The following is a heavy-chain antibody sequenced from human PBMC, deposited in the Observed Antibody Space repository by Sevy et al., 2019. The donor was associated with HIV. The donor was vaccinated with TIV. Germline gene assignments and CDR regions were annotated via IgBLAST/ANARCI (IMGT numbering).Heavy chain of an antibody. CDR2: ISGSAHRT. CDR3: VKEVSEYSYSDY. Sequence: GGSLRLSCAASGCTFSNYAMSWVRQTPGKGLEWVSAISGSAHRTYYTDSVKGRLTISRDNSKNMLFLQMNSLRAEDTAVYYCVKEVSEYSYSDYWGQGTLVTVSS. V-gene: IGHV3-23*01. D-gene: IGHD5-18*01. CDR1: GCTFSNYA. J-gene: IGHJ4*02.